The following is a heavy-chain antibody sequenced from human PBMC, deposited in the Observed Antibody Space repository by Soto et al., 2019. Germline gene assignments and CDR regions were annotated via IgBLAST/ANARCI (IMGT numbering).Heavy chain of an antibody. J-gene: IGHJ6*02. CDR3: AREEYYDFWSGTYGMDV. CDR2: TNSDGSST. Sequence: GGSLRLSCAASGFTFSSYWMHWVRQAPGKGLVWVSRTNSDGSSTSYADSVKGRFTISRDNAKNTLYLQMNSLRAEDTAVYYCAREEYYDFWSGTYGMDVWGQGTTVTVSS. D-gene: IGHD3-3*01. V-gene: IGHV3-74*01. CDR1: GFTFSSYW.